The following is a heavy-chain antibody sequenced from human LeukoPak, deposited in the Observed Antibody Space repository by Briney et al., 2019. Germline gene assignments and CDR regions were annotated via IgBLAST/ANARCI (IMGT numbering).Heavy chain of an antibody. J-gene: IGHJ5*02. CDR2: LYYSGST. Sequence: SETLSLTCTVSGGSLSSGSHYWGWIRQPPGKGLEWIGSLYYSGSTYYNPSLKSRVTISVDTSKNQFSLKLSSVTAADTAVYYCARDRGWSGYSNWFDPWGQGTLVTVSS. V-gene: IGHV4-39*07. D-gene: IGHD3-3*01. CDR3: ARDRGWSGYSNWFDP. CDR1: GGSLSSGSHY.